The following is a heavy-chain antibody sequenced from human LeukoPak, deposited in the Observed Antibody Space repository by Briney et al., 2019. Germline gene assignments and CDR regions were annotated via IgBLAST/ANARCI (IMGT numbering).Heavy chain of an antibody. D-gene: IGHD2-15*01. J-gene: IGHJ4*02. CDR1: GFTFRTYA. Sequence: GGSLRLSCAASGFTFRTYAMSWVRQAPGKGLEWVSGISGSGGSTYYADSVKGRFTISRDNSKNTLYLQMNSLRAEDTAVYYCAKARGEQNGGSNYWGQGTQVIVSS. CDR3: AKARGEQNGGSNY. V-gene: IGHV3-23*01. CDR2: ISGSGGST.